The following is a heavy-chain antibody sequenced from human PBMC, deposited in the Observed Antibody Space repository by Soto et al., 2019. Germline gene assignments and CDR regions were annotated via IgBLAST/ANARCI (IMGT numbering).Heavy chain of an antibody. J-gene: IGHJ4*02. Sequence: DSVKGRFTISRDNTKNSLSLQMNSLRAEDTAVYYCARDPSVRARFLEWLWYFDYWGQGTLVTVSS. V-gene: IGHV3-21*01. CDR3: ARDPSVRARFLEWLWYFDY. D-gene: IGHD3-3*01.